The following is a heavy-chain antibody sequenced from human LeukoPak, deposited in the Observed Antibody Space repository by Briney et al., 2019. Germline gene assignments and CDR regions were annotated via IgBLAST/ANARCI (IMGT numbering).Heavy chain of an antibody. J-gene: IGHJ4*02. V-gene: IGHV3-30*02. D-gene: IGHD2-15*01. Sequence: PGESLRLSCAASGFTFSNYGMHWVRQAPGKGLKWVAFIQYDGSNKDYEDSVKGRFTISRDNSRNTLYQQMNSLRAEDTAVYYCAKDSHSYCTGASCYSHGRGFDYWGQGILVTVSS. CDR3: AKDSHSYCTGASCYSHGRGFDY. CDR2: IQYDGSNK. CDR1: GFTFSNYG.